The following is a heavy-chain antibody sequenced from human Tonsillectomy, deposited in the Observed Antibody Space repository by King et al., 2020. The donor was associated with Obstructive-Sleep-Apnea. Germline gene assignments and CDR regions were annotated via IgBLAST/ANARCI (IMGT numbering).Heavy chain of an antibody. D-gene: IGHD2-21*02. CDR1: GASISTGTYY. CDR2: VYYRGHT. J-gene: IGHJ4*02. CDR3: VRDNSGGDELEF. Sequence: QLQESGPRLVKPSETLSLTCAVSGASISTGTYYWGWIRQPPGKELEWLGSVYYRGHTYYNPSLKGRVTISVDTSNQFSLNLDSVTAADTAVYYCVRDNSGGDELEFWGQGTLVIVSS. V-gene: IGHV4-39*07.